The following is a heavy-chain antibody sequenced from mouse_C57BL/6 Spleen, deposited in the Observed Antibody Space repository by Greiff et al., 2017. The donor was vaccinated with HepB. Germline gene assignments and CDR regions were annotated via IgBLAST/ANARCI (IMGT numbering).Heavy chain of an antibody. Sequence: QVQLQQSGAELARPGASVKLSCKASGYTFTSYGISWVKQRTGQGLEWIGEIYPRSGTTYYNEKFKGKATLTADKSASTAYMELRSLTSEDSAVYFCAREGGSSLYWYFDVWGTGTTVTVSS. CDR2: IYPRSGTT. CDR3: AREGGSSLYWYFDV. D-gene: IGHD1-1*01. J-gene: IGHJ1*03. V-gene: IGHV1-81*01. CDR1: GYTFTSYG.